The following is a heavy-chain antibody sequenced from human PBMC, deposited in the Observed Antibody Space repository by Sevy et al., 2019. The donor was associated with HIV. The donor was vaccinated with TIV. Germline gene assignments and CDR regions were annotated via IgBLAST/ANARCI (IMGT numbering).Heavy chain of an antibody. CDR1: GGSISSFC. CDR2: IYSSGST. D-gene: IGHD1-20*01. Sequence: SETLSLTCTVSGGSISSFCWSWIRQPAGKGLEWIGRIYSSGSTNYNPSLKSRVTMSVDTSKNQFSLKLSSVTAADTAVYYCARESTNGRYNDYWGQGTLVTVS. CDR3: ARESTNGRYNDY. V-gene: IGHV4-4*07. J-gene: IGHJ4*02.